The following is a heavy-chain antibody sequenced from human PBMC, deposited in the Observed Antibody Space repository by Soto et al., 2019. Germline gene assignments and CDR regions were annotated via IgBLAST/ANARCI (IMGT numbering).Heavy chain of an antibody. CDR1: GDSISTADYY. CDR2: IYYSGNT. V-gene: IGHV4-30-4*01. D-gene: IGHD6-6*01. Sequence: PSETLSLTCTVSGDSISTADYYWNWIRQPPGKGLEWIGYIYYSGNTYYIPSLKSRVTISVDTSKNQISLKLNSVTAADTAVYYRARGIYSTSSFFDSWGQGTLVTVSS. J-gene: IGHJ4*02. CDR3: ARGIYSTSSFFDS.